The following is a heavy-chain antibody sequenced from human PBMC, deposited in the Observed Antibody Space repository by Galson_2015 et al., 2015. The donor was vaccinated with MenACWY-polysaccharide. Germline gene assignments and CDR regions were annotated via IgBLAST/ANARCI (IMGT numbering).Heavy chain of an antibody. CDR2: INTASVT. CDR1: GFTFSTYE. D-gene: IGHD3-16*01. V-gene: IGHV3-48*03. J-gene: IGHJ3*02. CDR3: ARELRAVGGDASEM. Sequence: SLRLSCAASGFTFSTYEMNWVRQAPGKGLEWVSYINTASVTRYADSAKGRFTISRDNAKNSLYLQMNSLRAEDTAIYYCARELRAVGGDASEMWGQGTMVTVSS.